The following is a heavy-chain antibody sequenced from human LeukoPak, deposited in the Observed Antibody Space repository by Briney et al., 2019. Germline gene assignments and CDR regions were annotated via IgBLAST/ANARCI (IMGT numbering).Heavy chain of an antibody. D-gene: IGHD3-3*01. CDR1: GYTFTSYG. J-gene: IGHJ4*02. Sequence: ASVKVSCKASGYTFTSYGISWVRQAPGQGLEWMGWISAYNGNTNYAQKLQGRVTMTTGTSTSTAYMELRSLRSDDTAVCYCARAWAITIFGVGEDFDYWGRGTLVTVSS. V-gene: IGHV1-18*01. CDR2: ISAYNGNT. CDR3: ARAWAITIFGVGEDFDY.